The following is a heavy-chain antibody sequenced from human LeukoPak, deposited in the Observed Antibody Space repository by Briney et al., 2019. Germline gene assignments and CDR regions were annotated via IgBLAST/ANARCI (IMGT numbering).Heavy chain of an antibody. CDR3: AKDRAWPLNWFDP. CDR2: ISGSGGST. D-gene: IGHD1-26*01. Sequence: HPGGSLRLSCAASGFTFSNYAMNWVRQAPGKGLEWVSAISGSGGSTYYADSVKGRFTISRDNSKNTLYLQMNSLRAEDTAVYYCAKDRAWPLNWFDPWGQGTLVTVSS. CDR1: GFTFSNYA. V-gene: IGHV3-23*01. J-gene: IGHJ5*02.